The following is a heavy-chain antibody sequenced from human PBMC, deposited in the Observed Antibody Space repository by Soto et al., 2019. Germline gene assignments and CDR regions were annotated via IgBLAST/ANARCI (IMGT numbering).Heavy chain of an antibody. J-gene: IGHJ4*02. CDR3: AKDRGITFGGVIVPFDC. D-gene: IGHD3-16*02. V-gene: IGHV3-23*01. Sequence: EVQLLESGGGLVQPGGSLRLSCAASGFTFSSYAMSWVRQAPGKGLEWVSAISGSGGSTYYADSVKGRFTISRDNSKNTLYLQMNSLRAEDTAVYYCAKDRGITFGGVIVPFDCWGQGTLVTVSS. CDR2: ISGSGGST. CDR1: GFTFSSYA.